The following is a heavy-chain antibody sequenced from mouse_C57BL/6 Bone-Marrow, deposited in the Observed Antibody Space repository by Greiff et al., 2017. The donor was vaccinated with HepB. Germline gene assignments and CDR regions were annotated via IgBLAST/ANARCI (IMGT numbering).Heavy chain of an antibody. CDR3: TRSGWLLRGHYAMDY. Sequence: QVQLQQSGAELVRPGASVTLSCKASGYTFTDYEMHWVKQTPVHGLEWIGAIDPETGGTAYNQKLKGKAILTADKSSSTAYIELRSLTSEDSAGYYCTRSGWLLRGHYAMDYWGQGTSVTVSS. V-gene: IGHV1-15*01. J-gene: IGHJ4*01. D-gene: IGHD2-3*01. CDR2: IDPETGGT. CDR1: GYTFTDYE.